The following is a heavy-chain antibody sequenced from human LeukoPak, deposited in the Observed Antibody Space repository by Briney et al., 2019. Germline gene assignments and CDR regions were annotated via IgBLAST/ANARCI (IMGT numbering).Heavy chain of an antibody. CDR2: ISGSGGST. J-gene: IGHJ3*02. V-gene: IGHV3-23*01. CDR1: GFTFSSYA. Sequence: GGSLRLSCAASGFTFSSYAMSWVRQAPGKGLEWVSAISGSGGSTYYADSVKGRSTISRDNSKNTLYLQMNSLRAEDTAVYYCAKDESGSYWVRAFDIWGQGTMVTVSS. D-gene: IGHD1-26*01. CDR3: AKDESGSYWVRAFDI.